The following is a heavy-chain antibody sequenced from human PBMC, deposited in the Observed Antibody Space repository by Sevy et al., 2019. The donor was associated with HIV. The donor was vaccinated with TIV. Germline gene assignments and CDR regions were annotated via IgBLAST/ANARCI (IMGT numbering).Heavy chain of an antibody. CDR2: ISGSGGST. CDR3: AKSALRGMVYAINDY. D-gene: IGHD2-8*01. CDR1: GFTFSSYG. J-gene: IGHJ4*02. Sequence: GGSLRLSCAASGFTFSSYGMHWVRQAPGKGLEWVSAISGSGGSTYYADSVKGRFTISRDNSKNTLYLQMNSLRAEDTAVYYCAKSALRGMVYAINDYWGQGTLVTVSS. V-gene: IGHV3-23*01.